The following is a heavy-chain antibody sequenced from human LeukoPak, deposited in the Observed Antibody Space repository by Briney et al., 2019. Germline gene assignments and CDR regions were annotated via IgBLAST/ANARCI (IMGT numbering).Heavy chain of an antibody. Sequence: SETLSLTCAVYGGSFSGYYWRWIRQPPGKGREWIGEINNSGRTNYNPCLKSRVTISLDTSKNQFSLKLSSVTAADTAVYYCARVGGDNFDWLSPYYFVYCGQGTLVTVSS. J-gene: IGHJ4*02. CDR2: INNSGRT. CDR3: ARVGGDNFDWLSPYYFVY. V-gene: IGHV4-34*01. CDR1: GGSFSGYY. D-gene: IGHD3-9*01.